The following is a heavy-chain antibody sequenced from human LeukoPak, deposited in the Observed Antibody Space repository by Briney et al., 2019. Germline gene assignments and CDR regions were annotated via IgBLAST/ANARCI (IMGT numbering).Heavy chain of an antibody. CDR3: ATVGVVVPAARVRWWFDP. Sequence: ASVKVSCKVSGYTLTELSMHWVRQAPGKRLEWMGGFDPEDGETIYAQKFQGRVTMTEDTSTDTAYMELSSLRSEDTAVYYCATVGVVVPAARVRWWFDPWGQGTLVTVSS. CDR2: FDPEDGET. J-gene: IGHJ5*02. V-gene: IGHV1-24*01. D-gene: IGHD2-2*01. CDR1: GYTLTELS.